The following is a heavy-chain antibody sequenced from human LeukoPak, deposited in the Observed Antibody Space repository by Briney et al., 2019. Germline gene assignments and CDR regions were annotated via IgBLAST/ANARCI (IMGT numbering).Heavy chain of an antibody. Sequence: GGSLRLSCAASGFTFDDYAMPWVRHAPGKGLEWVSGLTWDSNTIGYADSVKGRFTISRNNAKNSLYLQMNSLRAEDTALYYCAKDITGELRFDPWGQGTLVTVSS. J-gene: IGHJ5*02. CDR3: AKDITGELRFDP. CDR2: LTWDSNTI. CDR1: GFTFDDYA. D-gene: IGHD1-7*01. V-gene: IGHV3-9*01.